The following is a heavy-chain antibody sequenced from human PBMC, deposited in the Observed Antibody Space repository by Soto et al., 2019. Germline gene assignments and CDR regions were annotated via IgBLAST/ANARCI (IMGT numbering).Heavy chain of an antibody. J-gene: IGHJ5*02. CDR1: GYTFTSYA. CDR2: INAGNGNT. Sequence: QVQLVQSGAEKKKPGASVKVSCKASGYTFTSYAIDWVRQAPGQRLEWMGWINAGNGNTKYSQKFQGRVTITRDTAASTAYMELSSLRSEDTAVYYCARGFPLWFAPWGKGTLVTVSS. V-gene: IGHV1-3*05. D-gene: IGHD3-3*01. CDR3: ARGFPLWFAP.